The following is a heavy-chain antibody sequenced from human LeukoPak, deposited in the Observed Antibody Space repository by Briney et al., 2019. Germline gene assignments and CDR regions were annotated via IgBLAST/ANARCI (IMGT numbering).Heavy chain of an antibody. CDR3: AGGRRDSGSYGSFVYYYYYYMDV. D-gene: IGHD3-10*01. CDR1: GGSISSYY. J-gene: IGHJ6*03. V-gene: IGHV4-59*01. CDR2: IHYTGST. Sequence: NPSETLSLTCTVSGGSISSYYWSWIRQPPRKGLEWIGYIHYTGSTNYNPSLKSRVTISVDTSKNQFSLKLSSVTAADTAVYYCAGGRRDSGSYGSFVYYYYYYMDVWGKGTTVTVSS.